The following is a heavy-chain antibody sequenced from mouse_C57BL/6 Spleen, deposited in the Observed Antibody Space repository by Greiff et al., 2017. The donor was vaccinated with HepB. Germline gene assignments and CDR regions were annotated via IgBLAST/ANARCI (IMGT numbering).Heavy chain of an antibody. J-gene: IGHJ1*03. V-gene: IGHV1-53*01. CDR2: INPSNGGT. D-gene: IGHD1-1*01. CDR3: ARRLYGSSYDWYFDV. CDR1: GYTFTSYW. Sequence: QVQLQQPGTELVKPGASVKLSCKASGYTFTSYWMHWVKQRPGPGLEWIGNINPSNGGTNYNEKFKSKATLTVDKSSSTAYMQLSSLTSEDSAVYYCARRLYGSSYDWYFDVWGTGTTVTVSS.